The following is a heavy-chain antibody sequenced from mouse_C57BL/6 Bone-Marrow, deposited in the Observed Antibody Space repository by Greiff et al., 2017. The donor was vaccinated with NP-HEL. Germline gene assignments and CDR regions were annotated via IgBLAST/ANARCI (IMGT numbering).Heavy chain of an antibody. CDR3: ARDHYGSSLWFAY. V-gene: IGHV3-6*01. CDR2: ISYDGSN. Sequence: EVQRVESGPGLVKPSQSLSLTCSVTGYSITSGYYWNWIRQFPGNKLEWMGYISYDGSNNYNPSLKNRISITRDTSKNQFFLKLNSVTTEDTATYYCARDHYGSSLWFAYWGQGTLVTVSA. D-gene: IGHD1-1*01. CDR1: GYSITSGYY. J-gene: IGHJ3*01.